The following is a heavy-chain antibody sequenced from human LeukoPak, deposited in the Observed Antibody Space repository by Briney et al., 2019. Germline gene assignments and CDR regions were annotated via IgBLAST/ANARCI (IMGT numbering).Heavy chain of an antibody. CDR1: GFTFSSYS. V-gene: IGHV3-48*04. Sequence: GGSLRLSCAASGFTFSSYSMNWVRQAPGKGLEWVSYISTGSSIIYYADSVKGRFTISRDNAKNSLYLQMNSLRAEDTAVYYCARKSMDDWGQGTLVTVSS. CDR2: ISTGSSII. CDR3: ARKSMDD. J-gene: IGHJ4*02.